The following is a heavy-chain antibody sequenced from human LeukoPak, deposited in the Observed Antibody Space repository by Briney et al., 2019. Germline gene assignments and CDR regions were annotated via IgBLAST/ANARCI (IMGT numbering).Heavy chain of an antibody. Sequence: SETLSLTCTVSGGSISTYYWSWIRQPPGKGLGWIGYIYYTGSTSDNPSLQSRVTMSLDASKNQFSLELNSVTPADTAVYYCARVTYGSGTIRYYYYYYMDVWGKGTTVTVSS. CDR3: ARVTYGSGTIRYYYYYYMDV. CDR1: GGSISTYY. V-gene: IGHV4-59*01. D-gene: IGHD3-10*01. CDR2: IYYTGST. J-gene: IGHJ6*03.